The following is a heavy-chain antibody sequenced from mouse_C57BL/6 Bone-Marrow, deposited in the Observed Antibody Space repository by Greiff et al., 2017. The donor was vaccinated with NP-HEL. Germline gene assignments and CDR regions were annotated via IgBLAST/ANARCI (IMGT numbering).Heavy chain of an antibody. CDR2: ISYDGSN. V-gene: IGHV3-6*01. Sequence: ESGPGLVKPSQSLSLTCSVTGYSITSGYYWNWIRQFPGNKLEWMGYISYDGSNNYNPSLKNRISITRDTSKNQFFLKLNSVTTEDTATYYCARVKRLAMDYWGQGTSVTVSS. J-gene: IGHJ4*01. CDR3: ARVKRLAMDY. CDR1: GYSITSGYY. D-gene: IGHD3-2*02.